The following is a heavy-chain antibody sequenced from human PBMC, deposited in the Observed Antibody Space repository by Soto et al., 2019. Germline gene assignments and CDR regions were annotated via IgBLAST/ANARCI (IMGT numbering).Heavy chain of an antibody. D-gene: IGHD1-26*01. V-gene: IGHV3-53*01. Sequence: EVQLVESGGGLIQPGGSLRLSCAASGFTVSSNYMSWVRQAPGKGLEWVSVIYSGGSTYYADSVKGRFTISRDNSKNTLYLQMNSLRAEDTAVYYCARDPRGSYAPYYYYGMDVCGQGTTVTVSS. CDR1: GFTVSSNY. CDR3: ARDPRGSYAPYYYYGMDV. J-gene: IGHJ6*02. CDR2: IYSGGST.